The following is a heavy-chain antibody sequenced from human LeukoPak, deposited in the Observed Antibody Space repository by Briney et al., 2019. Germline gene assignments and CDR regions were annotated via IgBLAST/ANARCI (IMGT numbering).Heavy chain of an antibody. CDR1: GFTVSSNY. CDR2: IYSGGST. CDR3: ARHSSSSEFDY. V-gene: IGHV3-66*02. Sequence: GGSLRLSCAASGFTVSSNYMSWVRQAPGKGLEWVSVIYSGGSTYYADSVKGRFTISRDNSKNTLYLQMNSLRAEVTAVYYCARHSSSSEFDYWGQGTLVTVSS. D-gene: IGHD6-6*01. J-gene: IGHJ4*02.